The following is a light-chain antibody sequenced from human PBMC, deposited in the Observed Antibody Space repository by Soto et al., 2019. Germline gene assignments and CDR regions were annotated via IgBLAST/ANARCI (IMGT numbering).Light chain of an antibody. CDR3: QQYDNLPLP. CDR1: QDISNY. J-gene: IGKJ3*01. CDR2: DAS. Sequence: DIQMTQSPSSLSASVGDRVTITCQASQDISNYLNWYQQKPGKAPKLLIYDASTLETGVPSRFSGSGSGTDFTFTISSLQPEDIATYDCQQYDNLPLPFGPGTKVDIK. V-gene: IGKV1-33*01.